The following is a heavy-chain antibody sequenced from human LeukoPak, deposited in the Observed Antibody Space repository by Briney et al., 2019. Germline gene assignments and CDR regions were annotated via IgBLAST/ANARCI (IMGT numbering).Heavy chain of an antibody. J-gene: IGHJ4*02. Sequence: SGGSLRLSCAASGFTVSSNYMSWVRQAPGKGLEWVSVIYSGGSTYYADSVKGRFTISRDNSKNTLYLQMNSLRAEDTAVYYCARAPGYSSSWRGHVKYYFDYWGQGTLVTVSS. CDR1: GFTVSSNY. V-gene: IGHV3-53*05. D-gene: IGHD6-13*01. CDR2: IYSGGST. CDR3: ARAPGYSSSWRGHVKYYFDY.